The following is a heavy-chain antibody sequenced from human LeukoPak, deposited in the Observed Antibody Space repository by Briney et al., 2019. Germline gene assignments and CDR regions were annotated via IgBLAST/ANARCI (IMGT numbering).Heavy chain of an antibody. V-gene: IGHV3-30*18. Sequence: GGSLRLSCAASGFTFSSYGMHWVRQAPGKGLGWVAVISYDGSSKYFADSVKGRFTISRDNSKNTLYLQMNGLRAEDTAVYYCAKEEILEWFGYWGQGTLVTVSS. CDR1: GFTFSSYG. CDR2: ISYDGSSK. CDR3: AKEEILEWFGY. J-gene: IGHJ4*02. D-gene: IGHD3-3*01.